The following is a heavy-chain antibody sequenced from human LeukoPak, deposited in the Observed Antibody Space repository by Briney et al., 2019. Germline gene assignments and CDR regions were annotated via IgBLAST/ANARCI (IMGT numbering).Heavy chain of an antibody. V-gene: IGHV3-23*01. Sequence: PGGSLRLSCAASGFTFSSYAMSWVRQAPGKGLEWVSAISGSGGSTYYADSVKGRFTISRDNSKNTLYLQMNSLRAEDTAVYYCAKNHYDILTGYYYYGMDVWGQGTTVTVSS. CDR3: AKNHYDILTGYYYYGMDV. D-gene: IGHD3-9*01. CDR1: GFTFSSYA. J-gene: IGHJ6*02. CDR2: ISGSGGST.